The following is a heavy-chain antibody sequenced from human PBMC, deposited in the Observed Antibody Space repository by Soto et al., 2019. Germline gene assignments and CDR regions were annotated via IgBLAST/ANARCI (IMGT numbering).Heavy chain of an antibody. CDR1: GGSINSSNW. V-gene: IGHV4-4*02. Sequence: SETLSLTCAVSGGSINSSNWWSWVRQSPGKGLEWMGEIYQSGSTKYSPSFRSRFTVSIDKPKSQFSLKLTSVTAADSAVYYCARRYFYENQGVFDVWDQGTKVTVSS. CDR3: ARRYFYENQGVFDV. D-gene: IGHD3-22*01. J-gene: IGHJ3*01. CDR2: IYQSGST.